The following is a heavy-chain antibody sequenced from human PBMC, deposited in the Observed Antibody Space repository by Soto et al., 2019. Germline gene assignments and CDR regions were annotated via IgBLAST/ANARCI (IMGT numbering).Heavy chain of an antibody. J-gene: IGHJ5*02. CDR3: ASEGHLREQSNGFDL. CDR1: GDSLISAHNY. V-gene: IGHV4-31*03. CDR2: IYYTGGT. Sequence: QVKLQESGPRLVKPSQTLSLTCTVSGDSLISAHNYWAWLRHLPGKGLEWLGYIYYTGGTYFNPSLRRRLSMSVDTSTNQFSLTLSSVTVADMAVYYCASEGHLREQSNGFDLWGQGTLVTV. D-gene: IGHD4-4*01.